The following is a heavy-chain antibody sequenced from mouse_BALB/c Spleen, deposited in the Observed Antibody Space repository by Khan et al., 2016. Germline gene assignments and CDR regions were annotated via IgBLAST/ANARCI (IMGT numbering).Heavy chain of an antibody. D-gene: IGHD3-3*01. CDR1: GYTFTSYY. V-gene: IGHV1S56*01. Sequence: QVQLQQSGPELVKPGASVRISCKASGYTFTSYYIHWVKQRPGQGLEWIGWIYHGNGNTKYNEKFKGRATLTADKSSTTAYMQLSSLPSEESAVCFWARTRTGAWFAYWGQGTLVTVSA. CDR3: ARTRTGAWFAY. J-gene: IGHJ3*01. CDR2: IYHGNGNT.